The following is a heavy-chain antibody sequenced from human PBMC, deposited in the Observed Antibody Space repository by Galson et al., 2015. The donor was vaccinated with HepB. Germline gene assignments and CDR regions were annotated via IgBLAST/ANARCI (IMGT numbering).Heavy chain of an antibody. CDR3: ARGGIPITMRGCFQD. CDR2: INQDGGEQ. CDR1: GFTFYRYW. D-gene: IGHD3-22*01. V-gene: IGHV3-7*01. Sequence: SLRLSCAASGFTFYRYWMGWVRQAPGKGLEWVAIINQDGGEQYSVNSVKGRFTISRDNAKNSLYLQMNSLRDEDTAVYYCARGGIPITMRGCFQDWGQGTLVTVSS. J-gene: IGHJ1*01.